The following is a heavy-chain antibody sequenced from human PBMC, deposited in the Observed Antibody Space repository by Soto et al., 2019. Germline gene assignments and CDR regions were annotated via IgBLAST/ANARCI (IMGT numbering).Heavy chain of an antibody. CDR1: GISVSTGDYY. Sequence: SETLSLTCTVSGISVSTGDYYWGWVRQPPGKGLDWIGNIYYSGSTFYNPSLRSRVTLSVDTSKNQFSLRLNSVTVADTAVYFCAGFVVPASRNSDFDYWGQGTLVTVS. D-gene: IGHD2-15*01. CDR2: IYYSGST. V-gene: IGHV4-39*01. CDR3: AGFVVPASRNSDFDY. J-gene: IGHJ4*02.